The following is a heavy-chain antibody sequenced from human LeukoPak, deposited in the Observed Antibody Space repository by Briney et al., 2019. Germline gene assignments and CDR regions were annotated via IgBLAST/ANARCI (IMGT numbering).Heavy chain of an antibody. CDR3: ARDAVYGDYGVDY. CDR1: GYTFTGYY. J-gene: IGHJ4*02. D-gene: IGHD4-17*01. Sequence: GASVKVSCKASGYTFTGYYMHWVRQAPGQGLEWMGWINPNGGGTNYAQKFQGRVTMTRDTSISTAYMELSRLRSDDTAVYYCARDAVYGDYGVDYWGQGTLVTVSS. V-gene: IGHV1-2*02. CDR2: INPNGGGT.